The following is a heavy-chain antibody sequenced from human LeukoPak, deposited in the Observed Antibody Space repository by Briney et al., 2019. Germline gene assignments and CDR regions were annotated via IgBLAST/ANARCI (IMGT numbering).Heavy chain of an antibody. CDR1: GGTFSSYA. CDR2: IIPIFGTA. J-gene: IGHJ4*02. CDR3: ARDPSFGYSSGWYPY. V-gene: IGHV1-69*05. Sequence: SVKVSCKASGGTFSSYAISWVRQAPGQGLEWMGGIIPIFGTANYAQKLQGRVTTTTDTSTSTAYMELRSLRSDDTAVYYCARDPSFGYSSGWYPYWGQGTLVTVPS. D-gene: IGHD6-19*01.